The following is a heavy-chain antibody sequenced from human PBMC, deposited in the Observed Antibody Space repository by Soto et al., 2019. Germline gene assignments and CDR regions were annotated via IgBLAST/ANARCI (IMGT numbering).Heavy chain of an antibody. CDR1: GFTFSSYA. Sequence: QVQLVESGGGVVQPGRSLRLSCAASGFTFSSYALHWVRQVPGKWLEWVAVISYAGSNKYYADSVKGRFTISRDNSKNTLYLQMNSLRTEDTAVYYCARPLWRDDYNWGYFDLWGRGTLVTVS. CDR2: ISYAGSNK. V-gene: IGHV3-30-3*01. CDR3: ARPLWRDDYNWGYFDL. D-gene: IGHD4-4*01. J-gene: IGHJ2*01.